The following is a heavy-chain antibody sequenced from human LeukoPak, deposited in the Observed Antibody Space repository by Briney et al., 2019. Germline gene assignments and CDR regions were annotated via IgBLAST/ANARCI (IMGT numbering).Heavy chain of an antibody. J-gene: IGHJ6*02. CDR1: GFTLSSYG. Sequence: GRSLRLSCAASGFTLSSYGMHWVRQAPGKGLEWVAVISYDGSNTYYADSVKGRFTISRDNSKNTLYLQMNSLRAEDTAVYYCARAGGYCSSTSCPYYYYYGMDVWGQGTTVTVSS. V-gene: IGHV3-30*03. CDR2: ISYDGSNT. CDR3: ARAGGYCSSTSCPYYYYYGMDV. D-gene: IGHD2-2*01.